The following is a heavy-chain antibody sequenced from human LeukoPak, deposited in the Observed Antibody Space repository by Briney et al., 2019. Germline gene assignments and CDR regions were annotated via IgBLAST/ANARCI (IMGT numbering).Heavy chain of an antibody. CDR2: ISASGGNT. D-gene: IGHD2-15*01. Sequence: GGSLRLSCAASGFTFSSYAMSWVRQAPGKGLEWVSAISASGGNTYYADSMMGRFTISRDNSKNTLYLQMSSLRAEDTAVYYCAKGTYCSGANCYPSVYYYYYMDVWGKGTTVTVSS. J-gene: IGHJ6*03. CDR3: AKGTYCSGANCYPSVYYYYYMDV. CDR1: GFTFSSYA. V-gene: IGHV3-23*01.